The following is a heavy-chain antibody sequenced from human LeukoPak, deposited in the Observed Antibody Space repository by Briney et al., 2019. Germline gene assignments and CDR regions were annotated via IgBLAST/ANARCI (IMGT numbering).Heavy chain of an antibody. CDR1: GGSISNTNW. CDR3: AREGGPYRPLDY. V-gene: IGHV4-4*02. J-gene: IGHJ4*02. Sequence: PSGTLSLTCGVSGGSISNTNWWTWVRQPPGKGLEWIGEVNLQGSTNYNSSLESRVAITVDKSENHIPLKLTSVTAADTAVYYFAREGGPYRPLDYSGQGTLVSVAS. CDR2: VNLQGST.